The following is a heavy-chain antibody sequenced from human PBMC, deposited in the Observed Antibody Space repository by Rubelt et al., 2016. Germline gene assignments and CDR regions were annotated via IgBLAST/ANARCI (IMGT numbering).Heavy chain of an antibody. CDR1: GGSISSSSYY. D-gene: IGHD4-11*01. Sequence: QLQLQESGPGLVKPSETLSLTCTVSGGSISSSSYYWGWIRQPPGKGLEWIGSVYYSGSTYYNPSLKSRVHISVHTSKNQFSIMLSSVTAAEPAWYFCARPNYSNYCFDSWGQGTLVTVSS. J-gene: IGHJ4*02. CDR3: ARPNYSNYCFDS. V-gene: IGHV4-39*01. CDR2: VYYSGST.